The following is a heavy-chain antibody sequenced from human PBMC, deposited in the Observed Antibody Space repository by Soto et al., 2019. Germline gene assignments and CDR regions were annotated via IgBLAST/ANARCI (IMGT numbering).Heavy chain of an antibody. V-gene: IGHV4-34*01. Sequence: SETLSLTCAVYGGSFSGYYWSWIRQPPGKGLEWIGEINNSGSTNYNPSLKSRVTISAEPSKNKFSLKLSSVTAADTAVYYCARVHPPRTGESVRAFDIWGQGTMVTVSS. CDR3: ARVHPPRTGESVRAFDI. D-gene: IGHD7-27*01. CDR1: GGSFSGYY. J-gene: IGHJ3*02. CDR2: INNSGST.